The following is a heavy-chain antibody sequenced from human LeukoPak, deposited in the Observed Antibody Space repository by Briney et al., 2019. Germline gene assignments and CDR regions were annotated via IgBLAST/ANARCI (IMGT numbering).Heavy chain of an antibody. J-gene: IGHJ4*02. CDR3: TTLLHVDTDY. CDR2: IKSKTDGGTT. D-gene: IGHD1-26*01. CDR1: GFTFSSYS. V-gene: IGHV3-15*01. Sequence: GGSLRLSCASSGFTFSSYSMNWVRQAPGKGLEWVGRIKSKTDGGTTDYAAPVKGRLTISRDDSKNTLYLQMNSLKTEDTAVYYCTTLLHVDTDYWGQGTLVTVSS.